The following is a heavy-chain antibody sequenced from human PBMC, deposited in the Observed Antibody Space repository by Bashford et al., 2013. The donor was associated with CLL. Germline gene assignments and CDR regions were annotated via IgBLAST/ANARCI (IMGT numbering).Heavy chain of an antibody. V-gene: IGHV4-34*12. CDR2: VFDSGST. D-gene: IGHD7-27*01. Sequence: SETLSLTCAVYDGSFSGYYWSWIRQPPREGAWSGLGKVFDSGSTNNNPSLKSRVTISVDTSKKQFSLKLSSVTAADTAIYYCARRLSLGKYWYLDLWGRGTLVTVSS. CDR1: DGSFSGYY. CDR3: ARRLSLGKYWYLDL. J-gene: IGHJ2*01.